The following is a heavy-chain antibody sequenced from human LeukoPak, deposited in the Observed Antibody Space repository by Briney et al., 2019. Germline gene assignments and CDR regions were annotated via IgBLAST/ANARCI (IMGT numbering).Heavy chain of an antibody. CDR3: LGGYSSSSLFDY. Sequence: GGSLRLSCAASGFTFSSYAMSWVRQAPGKGLEWVSVIYGGGSTYYADSVKGRFTISRDNSKNTLYLQMNSLRAEDTAVYYCLGGYSSSSLFDYWGQGTLVTASS. CDR1: GFTFSSYA. CDR2: IYGGGST. J-gene: IGHJ4*02. V-gene: IGHV3-66*01. D-gene: IGHD6-6*01.